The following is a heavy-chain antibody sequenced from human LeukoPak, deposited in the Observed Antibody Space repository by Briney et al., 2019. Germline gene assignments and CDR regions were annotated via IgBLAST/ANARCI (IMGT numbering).Heavy chain of an antibody. CDR3: ARAYEYGWFDP. V-gene: IGHV1-2*02. CDR2: INPKTGGT. CDR1: GYTFTDYF. Sequence: ASVKVPCKTSGYTFTDYFLHWIRQAPGQGLDWVGWINPKTGGTTYAQKFQGRVTMTRDTSISTGTMELTRLTSDDTAVYYCARAYEYGWFDPWGQGTLVTVSS. D-gene: IGHD3-16*01. J-gene: IGHJ5*02.